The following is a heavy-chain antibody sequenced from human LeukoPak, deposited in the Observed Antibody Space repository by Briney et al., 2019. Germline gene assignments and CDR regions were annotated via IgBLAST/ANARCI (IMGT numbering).Heavy chain of an antibody. CDR1: GFTFSSYW. Sequence: GGSLRLSCAASGFTFSSYWMHWVRQAPGKGLVWVSRINSGGSSTSYADSVKGRFTISRDNAKNTLYLQMNSLRAEDTAVYYCARAKATVTTCYFDYWGQGTLVTVSS. CDR3: ARAKATVTTCYFDY. V-gene: IGHV3-74*01. D-gene: IGHD4-17*01. J-gene: IGHJ4*02. CDR2: INSGGSST.